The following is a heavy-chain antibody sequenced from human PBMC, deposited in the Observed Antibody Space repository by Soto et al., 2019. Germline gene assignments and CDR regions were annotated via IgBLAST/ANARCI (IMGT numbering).Heavy chain of an antibody. Sequence: GGSLRLSCAASGFTFSSYSMNWVRQAPGKGLEWVSSISSSSSYIYYADSVKGRFTISRDNAKNSLYLQMNSLRAEDTAVYYCERVNQANLHYAPFDYWGQGTLVTVSS. CDR3: ERVNQANLHYAPFDY. J-gene: IGHJ4*02. CDR2: ISSSSSYI. D-gene: IGHD2-2*01. V-gene: IGHV3-21*01. CDR1: GFTFSSYS.